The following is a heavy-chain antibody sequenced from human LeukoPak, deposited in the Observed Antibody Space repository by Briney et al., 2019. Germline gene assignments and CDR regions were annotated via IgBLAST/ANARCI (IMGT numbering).Heavy chain of an antibody. CDR1: GFTFSNYA. J-gene: IGHJ4*02. D-gene: IGHD2-15*01. Sequence: GGSLRLSCSASGFTFSNYAMHWVRQAPGKGLEYVSDISSNGGITYYADSVKGRFTVSRDNSKNMLYLQMNSLRAEDTAVYYCVKDKYPVVVAATLDYWGQGILVTVST. CDR3: VKDKYPVVVAATLDY. V-gene: IGHV3-64D*09. CDR2: ISSNGGIT.